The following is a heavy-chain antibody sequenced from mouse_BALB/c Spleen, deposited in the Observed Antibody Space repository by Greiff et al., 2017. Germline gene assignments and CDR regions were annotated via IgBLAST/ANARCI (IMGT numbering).Heavy chain of an antibody. CDR1: GYTFTSYT. D-gene: IGHD2-2*01. Sequence: QVQLQQSAAELARPGASVKMSCKASGYTFTSYTMHWVKQRPGQGLEWIGYINPSSGYTEYNQKFKDKTTLTADKSSSTAYMQLSSLTSEDSAVYYCANAKRNGYFAYWGQGTLVTVSA. V-gene: IGHV1-4*02. CDR3: ANAKRNGYFAY. J-gene: IGHJ3*01. CDR2: INPSSGYT.